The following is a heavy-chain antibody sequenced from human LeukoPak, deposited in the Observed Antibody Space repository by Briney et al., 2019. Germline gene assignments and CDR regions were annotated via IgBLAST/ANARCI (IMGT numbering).Heavy chain of an antibody. Sequence: GGSLRLSCAASGFTFSSYAMSWVRQTPGKGLEWVSAISGSGGSTYYADSVKGRFTISRDNAKNSLYLQMNSLRAEDTAVYYCARVTSETYSSSWYWFDPWGQGTLVTVSS. D-gene: IGHD6-13*01. CDR1: GFTFSSYA. CDR2: ISGSGGST. V-gene: IGHV3-23*01. J-gene: IGHJ5*02. CDR3: ARVTSETYSSSWYWFDP.